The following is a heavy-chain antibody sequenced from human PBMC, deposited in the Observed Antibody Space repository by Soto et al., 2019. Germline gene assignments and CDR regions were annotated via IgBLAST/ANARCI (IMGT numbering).Heavy chain of an antibody. V-gene: IGHV5-51*01. CDR1: GYSFTSYW. D-gene: IGHD6-13*01. CDR3: ARLWRDSRYPDGFGI. CDR2: IYPGDSNT. Sequence: GESLKISCKGSGYSFTSYWIAWVRQMPGKGLEWMGIIYPGDSNTRYSPSFQGQVTISADKSISTAHLQLNSLKASDSATYYCARLWRDSRYPDGFGIWGQGTMVTVSS. J-gene: IGHJ3*02.